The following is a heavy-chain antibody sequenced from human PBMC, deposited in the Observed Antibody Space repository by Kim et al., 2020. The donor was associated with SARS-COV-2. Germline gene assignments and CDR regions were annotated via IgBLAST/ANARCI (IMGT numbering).Heavy chain of an antibody. J-gene: IGHJ6*03. CDR3: SRGGVATIEDRYREALAYFFMDV. Sequence: GGSLRLSCEASGFTHSSYELNWVRQAPGKGLEWVSYISTSGTIYYAAAVKGRFTISRDNAKNSLYLQLNSLRAEDTAVYYCSRGGVATIEDRYREALAYFFMDVWGKGTTVTVPS. CDR2: ISTSGTI. D-gene: IGHD5-12*01. CDR1: GFTHSSYE. V-gene: IGHV3-48*03.